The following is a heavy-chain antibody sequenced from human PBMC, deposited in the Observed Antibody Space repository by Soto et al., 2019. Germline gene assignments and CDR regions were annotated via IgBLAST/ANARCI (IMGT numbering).Heavy chain of an antibody. V-gene: IGHV1-3*01. CDR3: ARGGANYDFWSGYPAIGFDP. D-gene: IGHD3-3*01. CDR1: GYTFTSYA. Sequence: ASVKVSCKASGYTFTSYAMHWVRQAPGQRLEWMGWINAGNGNTKYSQKFQGRVTITADESTSTAYMELSSLRSEDTAVYYCARGGANYDFWSGYPAIGFDPWGQGTLVTVSS. J-gene: IGHJ5*02. CDR2: INAGNGNT.